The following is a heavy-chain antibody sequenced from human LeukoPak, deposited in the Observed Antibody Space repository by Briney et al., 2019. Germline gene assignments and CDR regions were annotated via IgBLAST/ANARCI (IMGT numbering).Heavy chain of an antibody. CDR2: IRSKAYNYAA. Sequence: GGPLRLSCAASGFTFSDAAMHWVRQASGKGLEWVGRIRSKAYNYAAAYAASVKGRFTISRDDSKNTVYLQMNSLTTEDTAVYYCTRTNWDDFDCWGQGTLVTVSS. V-gene: IGHV3-73*01. CDR1: GFTFSDAA. CDR3: TRTNWDDFDC. D-gene: IGHD7-27*01. J-gene: IGHJ4*02.